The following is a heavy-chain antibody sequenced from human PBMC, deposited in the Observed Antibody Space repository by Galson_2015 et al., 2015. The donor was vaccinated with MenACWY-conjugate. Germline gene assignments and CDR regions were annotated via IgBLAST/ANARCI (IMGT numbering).Heavy chain of an antibody. CDR2: ISYDGSDK. J-gene: IGHJ4*02. CDR1: GFIFTSCG. D-gene: IGHD5-12*01. V-gene: IGHV3-30*03. Sequence: SLRLSCAASGFIFTSCGMHWVRQAPGKGLEWVALISYDGSDKYYADSVKGRFTISRDNSKNTLYLQMNSLRAEDTAVYYCARGSSAYDMWVFYYWGQGTLVTVSS. CDR3: ARGSSAYDMWVFYY.